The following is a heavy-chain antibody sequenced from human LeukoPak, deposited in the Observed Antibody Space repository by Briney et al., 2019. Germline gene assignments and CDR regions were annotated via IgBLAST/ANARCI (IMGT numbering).Heavy chain of an antibody. Sequence: SKTLSLTCTVSGGSISSYYWSWIRQPPGKGLEWIGYIYYSGSTNYNPSLKSRVTISVDTSKNQFSLKLSSVTAADTAVYYCARGFYGDYYPGAFDIWGQGTMVTVSS. CDR1: GGSISSYY. D-gene: IGHD4-17*01. J-gene: IGHJ3*02. V-gene: IGHV4-59*01. CDR2: IYYSGST. CDR3: ARGFYGDYYPGAFDI.